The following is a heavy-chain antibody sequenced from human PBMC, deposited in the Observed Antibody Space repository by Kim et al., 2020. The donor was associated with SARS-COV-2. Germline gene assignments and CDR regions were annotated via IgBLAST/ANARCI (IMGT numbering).Heavy chain of an antibody. CDR1: GYGFTNNY. Sequence: ASVKVSCKTSGYGFTNNYLHWVRLAPGQGLEWMGMVYPNDGSTTYAQKFQDRVTMTSDTPTRTGYMELSSLTSEDTAVYYCARDLEGFDYWGQGTLVTVSS. CDR2: VYPNDGST. V-gene: IGHV1-46*01. D-gene: IGHD1-1*01. CDR3: ARDLEGFDY. J-gene: IGHJ4*02.